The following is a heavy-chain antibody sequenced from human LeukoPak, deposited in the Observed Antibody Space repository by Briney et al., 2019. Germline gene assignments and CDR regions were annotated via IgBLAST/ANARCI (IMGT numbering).Heavy chain of an antibody. J-gene: IGHJ3*02. CDR2: IIPIFGTA. Sequence: GASVKVSCKASGYTFTSHGISWVRQAPGQGLEWMGGIIPIFGTANYAQKFQGRVTITADESTSTAYMELSGLRSEDTAVYYCARVQWELQEGAFDIWGQGTMVTVSS. V-gene: IGHV1-69*13. CDR3: ARVQWELQEGAFDI. D-gene: IGHD1-26*01. CDR1: GYTFTSHG.